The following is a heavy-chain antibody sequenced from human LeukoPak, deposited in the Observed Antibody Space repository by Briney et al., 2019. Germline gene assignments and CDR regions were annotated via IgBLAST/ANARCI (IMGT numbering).Heavy chain of an antibody. D-gene: IGHD3-10*01. J-gene: IGHJ3*02. CDR2: IYYSGST. CDR3: ARAPFYGSGRLDAFDI. CDR1: GFTFSSYS. Sequence: PGGSLRLSCAASGFTFSSYSMNWVRQAPGKGLEWSGYIYYSGSTNYNPSLKSRVTISVDTSKNQFSLKLSSVTAADTAVYYCARAPFYGSGRLDAFDIWGQGTMVTVSS. V-gene: IGHV4-59*01.